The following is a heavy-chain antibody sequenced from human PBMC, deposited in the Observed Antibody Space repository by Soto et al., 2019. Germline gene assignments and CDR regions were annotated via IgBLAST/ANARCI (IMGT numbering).Heavy chain of an antibody. CDR1: GFTFWPFG. Sequence: ESGGGLVQPGGSLRLSCTSSGFTFWPFGMNWVRQAPGKGLEWISYISDNSRHIYYADSVKGRFTISRDNVKNSLSLQMNDLRDEDTGLYFCARDKTGFGSIDYWGQGTLVTVSS. V-gene: IGHV3-48*02. D-gene: IGHD3-16*01. J-gene: IGHJ4*02. CDR2: ISDNSRHI. CDR3: ARDKTGFGSIDY.